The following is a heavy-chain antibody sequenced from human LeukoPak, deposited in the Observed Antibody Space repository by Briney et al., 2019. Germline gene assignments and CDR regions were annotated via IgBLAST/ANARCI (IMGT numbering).Heavy chain of an antibody. V-gene: IGHV3-21*01. CDR3: AMMGHSSGYFWK. CDR1: GVTFSSYS. CDR2: ISSSSSYI. J-gene: IGHJ4*02. Sequence: PGGSLRLSCAASGVTFSSYSMNWGRQAPGKGLEWVSSISSSSSYIYYADSVKGRFTISRDNAKNSLYLQINSLRAEDTAVYYCAMMGHSSGYFWKWGQGTLVTVSS. D-gene: IGHD3-22*01.